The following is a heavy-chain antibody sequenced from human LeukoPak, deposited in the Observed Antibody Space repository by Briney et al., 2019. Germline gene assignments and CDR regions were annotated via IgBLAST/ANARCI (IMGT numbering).Heavy chain of an antibody. Sequence: GGSLRLSCAASGFTFSSYGMHWVRQAPGKGLGWVAFIRYDGSNKYYEDSVKGRFTISRDNSKNTLYLQMNSLRAEDTAVYYCAKDLDDFWSGYYTEDWFDPWGQGTLVTVSS. CDR1: GFTFSSYG. V-gene: IGHV3-30*02. CDR3: AKDLDDFWSGYYTEDWFDP. CDR2: IRYDGSNK. D-gene: IGHD3-3*01. J-gene: IGHJ5*02.